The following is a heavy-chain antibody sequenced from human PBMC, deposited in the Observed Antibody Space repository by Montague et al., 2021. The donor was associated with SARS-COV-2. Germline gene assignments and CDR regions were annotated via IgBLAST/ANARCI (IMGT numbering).Heavy chain of an antibody. J-gene: IGHJ4*02. CDR1: GFTFSSYS. D-gene: IGHD2-21*02. CDR3: ARALVVTAGGEFNY. CDR2: ISSSSSYI. V-gene: IGHV3-21*04. Sequence: SLRLSCAASGFTFSSYSMNWVRQAPGKGLEWVSSISSSSSYIYYADSVKGRFTISRDNAKNSLYLQMDSLRAEDTAVYYCARALVVTAGGEFNYWDQGTLVTVSS.